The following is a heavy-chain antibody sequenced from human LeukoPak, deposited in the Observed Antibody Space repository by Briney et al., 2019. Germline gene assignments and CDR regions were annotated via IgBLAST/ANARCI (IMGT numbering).Heavy chain of an antibody. CDR3: AREGLYYYDSSGRPHYYFDY. J-gene: IGHJ4*02. D-gene: IGHD3-22*01. CDR2: IYPSGGST. V-gene: IGHV1-46*01. CDR1: GYTFTSYY. Sequence: ASVKVSCKASGYTFTSYYMHWVRQAPGQGLEWMGIIYPSGGSTSYAQKFQGRVTMTRDTSTSTVYMELSSLRSEDTAVYYCAREGLYYYDSSGRPHYYFDYWGQGTLVTVSS.